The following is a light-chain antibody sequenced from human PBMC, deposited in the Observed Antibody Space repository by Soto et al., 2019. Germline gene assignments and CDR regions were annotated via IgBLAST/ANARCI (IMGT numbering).Light chain of an antibody. CDR2: DTS. Sequence: EIVMTQSPATLSVSPGKRATLSCRASHSVSSNLAWYQQKPGQAPRLLIYDTSTRATGIPARFSGSGSGTEFTLTISSLQSEDFAFYWCHQYNSWPPAFGQGTRLEIK. CDR3: HQYNSWPPA. CDR1: HSVSSN. V-gene: IGKV3-15*01. J-gene: IGKJ5*01.